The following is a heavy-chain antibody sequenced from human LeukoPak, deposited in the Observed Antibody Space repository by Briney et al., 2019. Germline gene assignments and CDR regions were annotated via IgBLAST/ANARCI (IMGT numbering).Heavy chain of an antibody. CDR3: ASSGWYLLPGVY. J-gene: IGHJ4*02. CDR1: GDSFSYFY. CDR2: IYNSGST. D-gene: IGHD6-19*01. Sequence: SETLSLTCTVSGDSFSYFYWSWIRQPPGKGLEWIGYIYNSGSTNYNPSLKSRVTISLDTSKNQFSLKLSSVTAADTAVYYCASSGWYLLPGVYWGQGTLVTVSS. V-gene: IGHV4-59*08.